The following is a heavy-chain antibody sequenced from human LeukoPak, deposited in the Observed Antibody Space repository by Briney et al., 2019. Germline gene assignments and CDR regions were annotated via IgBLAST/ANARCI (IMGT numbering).Heavy chain of an antibody. Sequence: GGSLRLSCVGSGFSFSSAWMNWVRQAPGKGLEWVGRIKSKDYGGTGDYNELVKGRFTISRDDSKNTMFLQMNSVRTEDTALYYCTAGVDGDIRGLDKWGQGNLVTVSS. D-gene: IGHD4-17*01. CDR3: TAGVDGDIRGLDK. V-gene: IGHV3-15*07. CDR2: IKSKDYGGTG. J-gene: IGHJ4*02. CDR1: GFSFSSAW.